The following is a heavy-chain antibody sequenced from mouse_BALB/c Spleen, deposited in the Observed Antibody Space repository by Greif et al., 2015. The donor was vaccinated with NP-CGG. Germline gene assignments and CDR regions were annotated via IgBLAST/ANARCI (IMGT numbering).Heavy chain of an antibody. CDR3: ARRGLRYGMDD. J-gene: IGHJ4*01. CDR2: FHPYNDDT. V-gene: IGHV1-47*01. Sequence: QVPLQQSGAELVKPGASVKMSCKAFGYTFTTYPIAWMKQNPGKSLEWIGNFHPYNDDTQYNEKFKGKATLTVENSSSIVYGELSRLTSEDSAVYYGARRGLRYGMDDGGQGTSGT. CDR1: GYTFTTYP.